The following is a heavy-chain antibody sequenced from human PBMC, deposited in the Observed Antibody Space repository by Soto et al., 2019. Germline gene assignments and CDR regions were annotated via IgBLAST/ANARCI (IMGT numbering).Heavy chain of an antibody. CDR1: GYSFTSYW. Sequence: GESLKISCKGSGYSFTSYWISWVRQMPGKGLEWMGRIDPSDSYTNYSPSFQGHVTISADKSISTAYLQWSSLKASDTAMYYCARHPYHNDMNGFAPGGQGPLVTVSS. J-gene: IGHJ5*02. V-gene: IGHV5-10-1*01. CDR2: IDPSDSYT. D-gene: IGHD3-9*01. CDR3: ARHPYHNDMNGFAP.